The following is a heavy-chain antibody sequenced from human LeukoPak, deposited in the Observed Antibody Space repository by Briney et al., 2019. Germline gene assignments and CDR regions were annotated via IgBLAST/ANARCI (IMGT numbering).Heavy chain of an antibody. D-gene: IGHD3-16*01. Sequence: PSETLSLTCTVFGGSISRYYWSWIRQPAGKGLEWIGRIYTSGSTNYNPSLKSRVTMSVDTSKNQFSLKLSSVTAADTAVYYCARGAVLRKKGAFDIWGQGTMVTVSS. J-gene: IGHJ3*02. CDR3: ARGAVLRKKGAFDI. V-gene: IGHV4-4*07. CDR2: IYTSGST. CDR1: GGSISRYY.